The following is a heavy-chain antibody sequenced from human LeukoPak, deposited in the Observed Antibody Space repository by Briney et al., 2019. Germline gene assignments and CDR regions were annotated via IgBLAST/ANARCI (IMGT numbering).Heavy chain of an antibody. CDR3: ARISGYFITAPDDY. CDR1: GYTLIGYF. Sequence: ASVKVSCKASGYTLIGYFLHWVRQAPGQGLEWMGWINPNNGVTNYAQRFHGRVSMTRDASIYTAYMELSRLTSDDTAVYYCARISGYFITAPDDYWGQGTLVTVSS. V-gene: IGHV1-2*02. D-gene: IGHD3-22*01. CDR2: INPNNGVT. J-gene: IGHJ4*02.